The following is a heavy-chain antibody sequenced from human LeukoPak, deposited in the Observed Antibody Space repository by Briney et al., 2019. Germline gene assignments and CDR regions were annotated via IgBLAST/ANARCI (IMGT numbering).Heavy chain of an antibody. CDR3: VKDNPLDY. V-gene: IGHV3-30*02. J-gene: IGHJ4*02. CDR1: GFTFSNYG. D-gene: IGHD1-14*01. CDR2: IRYDGNNK. Sequence: GGSLRLSCGASGFTFSNYGMLWVRQAPGKGLEWVSFIRYDGNNKLYADSVKGRLTISRDNSKNTLYLHINSLRAEDTALYYCVKDNPLDYWGQGTLVIVSS.